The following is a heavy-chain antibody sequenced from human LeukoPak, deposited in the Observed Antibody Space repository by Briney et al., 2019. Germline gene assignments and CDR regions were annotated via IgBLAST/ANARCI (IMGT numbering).Heavy chain of an antibody. CDR2: IYTSGST. V-gene: IGHV4-4*07. Sequence: SETLSLTCTVSGGSISSYYWSWIRQPAGKGLEWIGRIYTSGSTNYNPSLKSRVTMSVDTSENQFSLKLSSVTAADTAVYYCARDLGVGATPASDYYFDYWGQGTLVTVSS. CDR3: ARDLGVGATPASDYYFDY. CDR1: GGSISSYY. J-gene: IGHJ4*02. D-gene: IGHD1-26*01.